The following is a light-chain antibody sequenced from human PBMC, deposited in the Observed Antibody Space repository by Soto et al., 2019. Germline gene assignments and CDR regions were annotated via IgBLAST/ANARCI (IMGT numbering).Light chain of an antibody. Sequence: EIVFTQSPGTLSLSPGERATLSCRASQSVRDNLAWYQQKPGQPPRLLIYGTSTRATGIPARFSGSGSGTDFTLTITSLQPEDFAAYYCQQSYSIPRTFGQGTKVDIK. V-gene: IGKV3-15*01. CDR2: GTS. CDR1: QSVRDN. J-gene: IGKJ1*01. CDR3: QQSYSIPRT.